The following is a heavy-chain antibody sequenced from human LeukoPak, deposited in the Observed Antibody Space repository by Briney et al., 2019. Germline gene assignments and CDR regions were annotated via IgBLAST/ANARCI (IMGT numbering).Heavy chain of an antibody. CDR2: IYYSGST. CDR3: ARHTMVRGVHNYYYYGMDV. V-gene: IGHV4-59*08. Sequence: SETLSLTCTVYGGSISCYHWGWIRQPPAKGLEWIGYIYYSGSTNYNPSLKRRATISVVSPKTQCSLKLSSVTAADTAVYYCARHTMVRGVHNYYYYGMDVWGKGTTVTVSS. D-gene: IGHD3-10*01. CDR1: GGSISCYH. J-gene: IGHJ6*04.